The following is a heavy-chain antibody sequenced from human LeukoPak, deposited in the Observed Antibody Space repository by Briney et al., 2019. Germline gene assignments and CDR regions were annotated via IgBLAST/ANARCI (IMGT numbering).Heavy chain of an antibody. D-gene: IGHD3-22*01. CDR3: AREAKVVGYYSNFDY. CDR2: ISGSTGYI. V-gene: IGHV3-21*04. J-gene: IGHJ4*02. Sequence: PGGSLRLSCAASGFTFSHYNMNWVRQAPGKGLEWVSSISGSTGYIYYADSAKGRFTISRDNAKNSLYLQMNSLRAEDTAVYYCAREAKVVGYYSNFDYWGQGTLVTVSS. CDR1: GFTFSHYN.